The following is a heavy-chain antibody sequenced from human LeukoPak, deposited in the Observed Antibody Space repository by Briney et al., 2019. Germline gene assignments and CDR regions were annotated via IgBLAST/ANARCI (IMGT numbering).Heavy chain of an antibody. J-gene: IGHJ4*02. V-gene: IGHV3-7*04. CDR2: IKDDGSDK. CDR1: GFTFRNYW. D-gene: IGHD5-12*01. CDR3: ARGIIDYSGYDY. Sequence: PGGSLRLSCGASGFTFRNYWMNWVRQAPGKGLEWVANIKDDGSDKYYVDSVKGRFSISKDNAKNALYLQMNSLRVEDTAVYYCARGIIDYSGYDYWGQGTLVTVSS.